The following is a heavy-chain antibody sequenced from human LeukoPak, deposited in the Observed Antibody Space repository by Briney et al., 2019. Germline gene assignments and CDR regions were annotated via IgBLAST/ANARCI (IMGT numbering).Heavy chain of an antibody. CDR1: GYSISSGYY. J-gene: IGHJ4*02. D-gene: IGHD3-10*01. CDR3: ARTRITMVRGVNPFDY. Sequence: SETLSLTCTVSGYSISSGYYWGWIRQPPGKGLEWIGSIYHSGSTYYNPSLKSRVTISVDASKNQFSLKLSSVTAADTAVYYCARTRITMVRGVNPFDYWGQGTLVTVSS. V-gene: IGHV4-38-2*02. CDR2: IYHSGST.